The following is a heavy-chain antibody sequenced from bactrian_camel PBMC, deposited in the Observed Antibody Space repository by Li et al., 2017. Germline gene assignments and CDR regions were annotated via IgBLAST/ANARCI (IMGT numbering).Heavy chain of an antibody. V-gene: IGHV3-3*01. CDR2: IYTVAGRT. CDR1: GLIYANNY. J-gene: IGHJ4*01. D-gene: IGHD6*01. Sequence: HVQLVESGGGAVQAGGSLTLSCKVSGLIYANNYMGWFRQAPGKEREVVATIYTVAGRTLYSDSVKGRFTISADHAKKTIYLQMNSLKPEDTAMYFCAAEVLCSSWVVRPENWGQGTQVTVS. CDR3: AAEVLCSSWVVRPEN.